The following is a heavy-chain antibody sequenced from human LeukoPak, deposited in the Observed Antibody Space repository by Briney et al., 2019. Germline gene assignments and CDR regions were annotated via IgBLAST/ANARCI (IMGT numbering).Heavy chain of an antibody. CDR3: ARHRGSSSNFDY. V-gene: IGHV4-39*01. D-gene: IGHD6-6*01. J-gene: IGHJ4*02. CDR1: GGSISRNNYY. CDR2: IYYSGST. Sequence: SETLSLTCTVSGGSISRNNYYWDWIRQPPGKGLEYIGSIYYSGSTYYTPSLNSRVTISVDTSKNQFSLKLSSVTATDTAVYYCARHRGSSSNFDYWGQGTLVTVSS.